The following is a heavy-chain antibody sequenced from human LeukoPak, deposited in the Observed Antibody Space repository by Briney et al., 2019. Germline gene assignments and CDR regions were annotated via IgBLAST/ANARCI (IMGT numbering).Heavy chain of an antibody. D-gene: IGHD3-22*01. V-gene: IGHV1-18*01. Sequence: ASVKVSCKASGYTFSNYGISWVRQAPGQGLEWMGWISAYNGNTNYAQKLQGRVTMTTDTSTSTAYMELRSLRSDDTAVYYCARDTNYYDRSGYPDCWGQGTLVTVSS. CDR2: ISAYNGNT. J-gene: IGHJ4*02. CDR3: ARDTNYYDRSGYPDC. CDR1: GYTFSNYG.